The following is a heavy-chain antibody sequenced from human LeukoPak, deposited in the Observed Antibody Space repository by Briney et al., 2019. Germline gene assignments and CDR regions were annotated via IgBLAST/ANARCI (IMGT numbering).Heavy chain of an antibody. Sequence: GGSLRLSCAASGFTFSSYAMSWVRQAPGKGLEWVSAISGSGGSTYYADSVKGRFTISRDNAKNSLYLQMNSLRAEDTAVYYCARAGDRIQLWLSMSPNWFDPWGQGTLVTVSS. CDR3: ARAGDRIQLWLSMSPNWFDP. V-gene: IGHV3-23*01. J-gene: IGHJ5*02. CDR1: GFTFSSYA. CDR2: ISGSGGST. D-gene: IGHD5-18*01.